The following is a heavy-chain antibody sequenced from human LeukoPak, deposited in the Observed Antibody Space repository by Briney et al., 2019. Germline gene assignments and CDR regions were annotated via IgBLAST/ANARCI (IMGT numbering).Heavy chain of an antibody. CDR1: GGSICSSSYY. Sequence: PSETLSLTCTVSGGSICSSSYYWGWIRQPPGKGLEWIGSIYYSGSTYYNPSLKSRVTISVDTSKNQFSLKLSSVTAADTAVYYCAEESPDFNDAFDIWGQGTMVTVSS. CDR3: AEESPDFNDAFDI. CDR2: IYYSGST. J-gene: IGHJ3*02. V-gene: IGHV4-39*01. D-gene: IGHD3-3*01.